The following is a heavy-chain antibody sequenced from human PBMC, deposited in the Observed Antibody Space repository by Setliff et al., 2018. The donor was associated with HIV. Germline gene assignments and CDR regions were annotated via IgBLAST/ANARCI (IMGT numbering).Heavy chain of an antibody. CDR1: GGSISEYY. D-gene: IGHD1-1*01. V-gene: IGHV4-59*08. J-gene: IGHJ5*01. CDR2: IDYSGST. CDR3: ARFVGTYNWFDS. Sequence: SETLSLTCTVSGGSISEYYWSWIRQPPGKGLEWIGYIDYSGSTNYNASLKSRLTMSIDTSKSQFSLKLSSVIAADTAIYYCARFVGTYNWFDSWGQGTLVTVSS.